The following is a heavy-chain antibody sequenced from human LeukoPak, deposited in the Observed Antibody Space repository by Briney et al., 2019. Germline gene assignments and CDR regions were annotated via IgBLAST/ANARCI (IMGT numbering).Heavy chain of an antibody. CDR2: ISGSGGST. Sequence: GGTLRLSCAASGFTFSSYAMSWVRQAPGKGLEWVSAISGSGGSTYYADSVKGRFTISRDNSKNTLYLQMNSLRAEDTAVYYCAKVNTPYYYYGMDVWGQGTTVTVSS. D-gene: IGHD2-15*01. J-gene: IGHJ6*02. CDR3: AKVNTPYYYYGMDV. V-gene: IGHV3-23*01. CDR1: GFTFSSYA.